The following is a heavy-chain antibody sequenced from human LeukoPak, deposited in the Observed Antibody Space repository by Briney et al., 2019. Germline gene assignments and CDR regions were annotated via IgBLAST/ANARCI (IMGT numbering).Heavy chain of an antibody. Sequence: SETLSLTCAVYGGSFSGYYWSWIRQPPGKELEWIGTMYYSGSTPYNPSLKSRVTISVDTSRNQFSLKLSSVTAADTAAYYCARLGRRGYYFDYWGQGTLVTVSS. D-gene: IGHD3-10*01. V-gene: IGHV4-34*01. CDR3: ARLGRRGYYFDY. CDR2: MYYSGST. J-gene: IGHJ4*02. CDR1: GGSFSGYY.